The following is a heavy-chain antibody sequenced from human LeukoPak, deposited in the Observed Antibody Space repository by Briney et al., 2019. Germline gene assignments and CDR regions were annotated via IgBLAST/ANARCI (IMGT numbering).Heavy chain of an antibody. CDR2: INPSGGST. Sequence: ASVKVSCKSSGYTHTNYYMHWVRQAPGQALEWMGIINPSGGSTGYAQKFQGRVMMTRVTSTRTVYMELSSLRSEDTAVYYCARANCYGSGSYYNGGAFDIWGQGTLVTVSS. CDR3: ARANCYGSGSYYNGGAFDI. J-gene: IGHJ3*02. V-gene: IGHV1-46*01. D-gene: IGHD3-10*01. CDR1: GYTHTNYY.